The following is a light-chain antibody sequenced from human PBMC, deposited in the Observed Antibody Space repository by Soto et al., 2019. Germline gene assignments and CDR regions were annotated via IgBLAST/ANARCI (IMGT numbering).Light chain of an antibody. V-gene: IGLV1-40*01. Sequence: QSVLTQPPSVSGAPGQRVTISCTGSSSNIGAGYDVHWYQQLPGTAPKLLIYYNSNRPSGVPDRFSGSRSGTSASLAITGLQAEDEADYYCQSFDSSLSGSVFGGGTQLTVL. CDR2: YNS. CDR3: QSFDSSLSGSV. CDR1: SSNIGAGYD. J-gene: IGLJ7*01.